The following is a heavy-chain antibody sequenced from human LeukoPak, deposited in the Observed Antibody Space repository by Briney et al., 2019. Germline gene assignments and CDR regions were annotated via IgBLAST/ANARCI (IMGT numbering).Heavy chain of an antibody. J-gene: IGHJ4*02. V-gene: IGHV3-53*01. Sequence: GGSLRLSCTVSGFTVSSNSMSWVRQAPGKGLEWVSFSDSVKGRFTISRDNSKNTLYLQMNSLRAEDSAVYYCARRAGAYSHPYDYWGQGTLVTVSS. CDR3: ARRAGAYSHPYDY. CDR1: GFTVSSNS. D-gene: IGHD4/OR15-4a*01.